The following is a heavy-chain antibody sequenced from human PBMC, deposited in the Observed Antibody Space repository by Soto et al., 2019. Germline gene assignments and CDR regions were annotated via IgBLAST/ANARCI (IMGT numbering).Heavy chain of an antibody. Sequence: SVKVSCKASGGTFSSYAISWVRQAPGQGLEWMGGIIPIFGTANYAQKFQGRVTITADESTSTAYMELSSLRSEDTAVYYCARGYCSRTSCYDPFDYWGQGTLVTVSS. CDR1: GGTFSSYA. J-gene: IGHJ4*02. CDR2: IIPIFGTA. CDR3: ARGYCSRTSCYDPFDY. D-gene: IGHD2-2*01. V-gene: IGHV1-69*13.